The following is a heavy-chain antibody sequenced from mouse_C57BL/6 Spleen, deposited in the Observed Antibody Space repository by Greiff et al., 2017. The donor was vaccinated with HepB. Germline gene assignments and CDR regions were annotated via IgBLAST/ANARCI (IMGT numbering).Heavy chain of an antibody. J-gene: IGHJ3*01. Sequence: QVQLKESGAELVRPGASVTLSCKASGYTFTDYEMHWVKQTPVHGLEWIGAIDPETGGTAYNQKFKGKAILTADKSSSTAYMELRSLTSEDSDVYYCTRGEGIYYDYDETYWGQGTLVTVSA. V-gene: IGHV1-15*01. CDR1: GYTFTDYE. CDR2: IDPETGGT. D-gene: IGHD2-4*01. CDR3: TRGEGIYYDYDETY.